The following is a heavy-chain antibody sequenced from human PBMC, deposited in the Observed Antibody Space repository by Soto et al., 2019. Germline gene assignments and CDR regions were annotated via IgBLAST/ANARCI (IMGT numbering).Heavy chain of an antibody. CDR2: IYHSGST. Sequence: LTCAVSGYSITSGYYWGWIRQPPGKGLEWIGSIYHSGSTYYNPSLKSRVTISVDTPQKLFSLKLSSVTAADTAVYYCARLPYSYSGYDETYFDYWGQGTLVTVSS. J-gene: IGHJ4*02. V-gene: IGHV4-38-2*01. CDR1: GYSITSGYY. D-gene: IGHD5-12*01. CDR3: ARLPYSYSGYDETYFDY.